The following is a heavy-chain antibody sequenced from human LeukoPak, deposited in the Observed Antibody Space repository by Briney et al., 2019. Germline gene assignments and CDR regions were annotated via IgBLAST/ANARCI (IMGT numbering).Heavy chain of an antibody. J-gene: IGHJ4*02. CDR2: INWNGNYI. V-gene: IGHV3-20*04. D-gene: IGHD3-22*01. CDR1: GFTFDDYD. Sequence: GGSLRLSCAASGFTFDDYDMSWVRQAPGKGLEWVSNINWNGNYIVYAESVKGRFTISRDNAKNSLYLQMNSLRADDTAMYYCARGLMGGYPRFDYWGQGTLVTVSS. CDR3: ARGLMGGYPRFDY.